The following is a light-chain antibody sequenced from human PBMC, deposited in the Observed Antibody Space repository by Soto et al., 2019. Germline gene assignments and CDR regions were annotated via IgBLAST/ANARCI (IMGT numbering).Light chain of an antibody. J-gene: IGKJ1*01. CDR2: DTS. Sequence: DIQLTQSPSSLSASVGDSVTITCRASQSIRYRFNWYQQKPGEAPKVLIYDTSNLQSGVPPRFSGSGSGTDFALTISSLQPEDFATYYCHQTAGSLTWTFGQGTRVEAK. CDR3: HQTAGSLTWT. V-gene: IGKV1-39*01. CDR1: QSIRYR.